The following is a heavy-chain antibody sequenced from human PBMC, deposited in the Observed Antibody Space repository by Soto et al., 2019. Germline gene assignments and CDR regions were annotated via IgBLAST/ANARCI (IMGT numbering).Heavy chain of an antibody. CDR2: IYYSGST. Sequence: LSITCPVSGGSISSSSYYWGWIRQPPGKGLEWIGSIYYSGSTYYNPSLKSRVTISVDTSKNQFSLKLSSVTAADTAVYYCARRDSSGSNYVYWGQRT. CDR1: GGSISSSSYY. D-gene: IGHD3-22*01. J-gene: IGHJ4*02. CDR3: ARRDSSGSNYVY. V-gene: IGHV4-39*01.